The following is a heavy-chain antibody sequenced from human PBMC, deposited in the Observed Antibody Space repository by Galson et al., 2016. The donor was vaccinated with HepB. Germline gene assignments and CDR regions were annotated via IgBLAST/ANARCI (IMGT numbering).Heavy chain of an antibody. Sequence: SETLSLTCIVSGGSISSRSFFWGWIRQPPGKGLEWIGSIHYTGTTYYVSSLKSRVTISLDASNNQFSLKVNSVTATDTAVYFCAKWVSFGHSDVWGKGTTVTVSS. V-gene: IGHV4-39*01. CDR1: GGSISSRSFF. CDR3: AKWVSFGHSDV. CDR2: IHYTGTT. D-gene: IGHD3-16*01. J-gene: IGHJ6*04.